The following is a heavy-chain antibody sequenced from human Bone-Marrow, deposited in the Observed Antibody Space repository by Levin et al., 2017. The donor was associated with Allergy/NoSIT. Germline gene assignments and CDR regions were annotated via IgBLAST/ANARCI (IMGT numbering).Heavy chain of an antibody. CDR1: GFTFSSYS. Sequence: GESLKISCVASGFTFSSYSFTWVRQTPEKGLEWVSGISVSGETTFYADSLKGRLTISRDNSKNTVYLQMHSLRVEDTAIYYCAKWDGYGDSWGQGTLVTVSS. D-gene: IGHD5-12*01. J-gene: IGHJ4*02. CDR3: AKWDGYGDS. CDR2: ISVSGETT. V-gene: IGHV3-23*01.